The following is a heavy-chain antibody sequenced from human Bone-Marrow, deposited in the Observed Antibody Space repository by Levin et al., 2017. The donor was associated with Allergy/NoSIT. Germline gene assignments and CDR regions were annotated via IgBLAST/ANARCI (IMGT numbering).Heavy chain of an antibody. D-gene: IGHD6-19*01. Sequence: GGSLRLSCTASGFPFHPSALPWVRPAPGQGLGWVSSISGDADMTSYADSVKGRFTVSRDNSKNMLFLQMDNLRVEDTAVFYCAKGSSGWFQETDSWGQGTLVTVSS. V-gene: IGHV3-23*01. CDR3: AKGSSGWFQETDS. J-gene: IGHJ4*02. CDR2: ISGDADMT. CDR1: GFPFHPSA.